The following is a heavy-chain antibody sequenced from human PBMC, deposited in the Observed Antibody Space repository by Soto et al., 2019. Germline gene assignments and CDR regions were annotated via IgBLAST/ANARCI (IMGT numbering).Heavy chain of an antibody. J-gene: IGHJ4*02. V-gene: IGHV3-23*01. D-gene: IGHD6-19*01. Sequence: EVQLLESGGGLVQPGGSLRLSCAASGFTLSSYAMTWVRQAPGKGLEWVSVISDSDNATYYADSVKGRLTISRDNSKKTLYLQLTSLRAEDTAVYYCAKGVSSSAWSASDSWGQGTLVTVSA. CDR2: ISDSDNAT. CDR1: GFTLSSYA. CDR3: AKGVSSSAWSASDS.